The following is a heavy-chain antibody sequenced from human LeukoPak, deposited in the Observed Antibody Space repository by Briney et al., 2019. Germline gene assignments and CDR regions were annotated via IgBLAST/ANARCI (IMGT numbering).Heavy chain of an antibody. V-gene: IGHV3-30*02. Sequence: GGSLRLSCAASGFTFSSYGMHWVRQAPGKGLEWVAFIRYDGSNKYYADSVKGRFTISRDNSKNTLYLQMNSLRAEDTAVYYCARDRGSGWFRGFGYWGQGTLVTVSS. CDR3: ARDRGSGWFRGFGY. D-gene: IGHD6-19*01. CDR2: IRYDGSNK. CDR1: GFTFSSYG. J-gene: IGHJ4*02.